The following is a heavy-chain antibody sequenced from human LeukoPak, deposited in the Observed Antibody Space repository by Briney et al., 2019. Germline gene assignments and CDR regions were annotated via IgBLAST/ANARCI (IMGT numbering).Heavy chain of an antibody. CDR3: ATEAPSETAVSSAFDI. Sequence: EASVKVSCKASGGTFYGYRISWVRQAPGQGLEWMGGIIPIFETAHYAQKFQGRVTITADVSTRTAYMEMSSLRSEDTANYYCATEAPSETAVSSAFDIWGQGTVVTVSS. CDR1: GGTFYGYR. J-gene: IGHJ3*02. D-gene: IGHD5/OR15-5a*01. V-gene: IGHV1-69*13. CDR2: IIPIFETA.